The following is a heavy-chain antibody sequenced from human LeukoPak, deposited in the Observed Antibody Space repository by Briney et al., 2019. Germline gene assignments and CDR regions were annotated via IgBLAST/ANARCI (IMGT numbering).Heavy chain of an antibody. CDR1: GGSISSSSYY. CDR3: ATNLNGLWHMDV. D-gene: IGHD2-21*01. Sequence: SETLSLTCTVSGGSISSSSYYWGWIRQPPGKGLEWIGSIYYSGSTYYNPSLKSRVTISVDTSKNQFSLKLSSVTAADTAVYYCATNLNGLWHMDVWGQGTTVTVSS. CDR2: IYYSGST. V-gene: IGHV4-39*01. J-gene: IGHJ6*02.